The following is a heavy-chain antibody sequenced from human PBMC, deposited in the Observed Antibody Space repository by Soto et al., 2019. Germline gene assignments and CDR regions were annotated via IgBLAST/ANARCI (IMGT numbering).Heavy chain of an antibody. J-gene: IGHJ5*01. CDR2: IHSSGST. CDR1: GASMNSYH. CDR3: ARDQGVAAAGITWFDS. Sequence: SETLSLTCTVSGASMNSYHWSWIRQPAGKGLEWIGHIHSSGSTNYNPSLKSRVTMSVDTSKNQFSLRLMSLTAADTAVYYCARDQGVAAAGITWFDSWGQGSLVTVSS. V-gene: IGHV4-4*07. D-gene: IGHD6-13*01.